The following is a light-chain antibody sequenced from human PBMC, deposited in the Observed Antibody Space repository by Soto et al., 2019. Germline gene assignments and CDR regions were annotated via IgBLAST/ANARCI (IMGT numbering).Light chain of an antibody. CDR2: GAS. Sequence: EIVLTQSPGTLSLSPGERATLSCRASQSVSSTFLAWYQQKPGQAPRLLIYGASSRATGIPTRISGSGSGTEFTLTISSLQSEDFAAYYCQQYNSWPLTFGGGTKVDIK. V-gene: IGKV3-20*01. CDR3: QQYNSWPLT. CDR1: QSVSSTF. J-gene: IGKJ4*01.